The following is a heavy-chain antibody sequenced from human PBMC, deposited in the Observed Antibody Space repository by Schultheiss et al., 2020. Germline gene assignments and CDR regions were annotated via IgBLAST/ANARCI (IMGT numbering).Heavy chain of an antibody. J-gene: IGHJ4*02. CDR2: IYHSGST. V-gene: IGHV4-4*02. CDR1: GGSISSSNW. D-gene: IGHD3-22*01. CDR3: ARGGYYDSSGYYPGPFDY. Sequence: SETLSLTCAVSGGSISSSNWWSWVRQPPGKGLEWIGEIYHSGSTNYNPSLKSRVTISVDKSKNQFSLKLSSVTAADTAVYYCARGGYYDSSGYYPGPFDYWGQGTLVTVAS.